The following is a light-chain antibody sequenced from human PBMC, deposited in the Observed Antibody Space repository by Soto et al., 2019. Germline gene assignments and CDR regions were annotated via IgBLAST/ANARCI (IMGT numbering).Light chain of an antibody. CDR2: KAS. Sequence: DIQMTQSPSILSASVGDRVTITCRANQSISTSLAWYQQKPGKAPNLLISKASNLETGVPSRFSGSGSGTEFTLTIGSLQTDDFATYYCQQFGSYSLTGGGGTKVDIK. V-gene: IGKV1-5*03. J-gene: IGKJ4*02. CDR3: QQFGSYSLT. CDR1: QSISTS.